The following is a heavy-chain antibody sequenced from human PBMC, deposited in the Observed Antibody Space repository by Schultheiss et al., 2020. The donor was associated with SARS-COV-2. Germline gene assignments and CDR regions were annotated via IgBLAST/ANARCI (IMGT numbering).Heavy chain of an antibody. CDR3: TTDGSSGIYYDTSGTDY. V-gene: IGHV3-11*01. D-gene: IGHD3-22*01. CDR1: GFTFSDYY. Sequence: GGSLRLSCAASGFTFSDYYMSWIRQAPGKGLEWVSYISSSGSTIYYADSVKGRFTISRDNAKNSLYLQMNSLKTEDTAIYYCTTDGSSGIYYDTSGTDYWGQGTLVTVSS. CDR2: ISSSGSTI. J-gene: IGHJ4*02.